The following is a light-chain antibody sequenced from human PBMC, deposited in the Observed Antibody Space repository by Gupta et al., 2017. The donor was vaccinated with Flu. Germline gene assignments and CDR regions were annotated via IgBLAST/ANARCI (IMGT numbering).Light chain of an antibody. CDR3: QTWDSGRNSGL. CDR2: EDN. Sequence: VTISCSGGRSNIGVNPVSWYQHLPGTAPKLVIFEDNRRPSGVPDRFSGSKSGTSATLGITGLQTGDEADYYCQTWDSGRNSGLFGGGTKLTVL. J-gene: IGLJ2*01. CDR1: RSNIGVNP. V-gene: IGLV1-51*02.